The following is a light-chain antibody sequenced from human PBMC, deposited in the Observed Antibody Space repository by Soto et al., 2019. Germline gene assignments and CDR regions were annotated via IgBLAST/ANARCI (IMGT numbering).Light chain of an antibody. CDR3: QQRSNWRGT. CDR1: QSVSSY. J-gene: IGKJ5*01. Sequence: QSLSPGERATLSCRASQSVSSYLAWYQQKPGQAPRLLIYDASNRATGIPARFSGSGSGTDFTLTISSLEPEDFAVYYCQQRSNWRGTFGQGTRLEIK. V-gene: IGKV3-11*01. CDR2: DAS.